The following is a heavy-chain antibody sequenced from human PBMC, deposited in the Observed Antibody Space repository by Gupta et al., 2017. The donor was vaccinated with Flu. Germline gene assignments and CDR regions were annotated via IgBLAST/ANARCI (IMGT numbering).Heavy chain of an antibody. J-gene: IGHJ4*02. D-gene: IGHD2-2*01. CDR2: IKQGGRWK. V-gene: IGHV3-7*01. Sequence: EVQLVESGGGLVQPGGSLRLACGAYVFTFCGYWISWVRPAPGKGLGGVANIKQGGRWKYYVDPVKGRFTISRDNDKNSPYLQMNSLTAEDTAGNFCEKRGTCSSTSCSQFYLDYWGQGTLVTVSS. CDR1: VFTFCGYW. CDR3: EKRGTCSSTSCSQFYLDY.